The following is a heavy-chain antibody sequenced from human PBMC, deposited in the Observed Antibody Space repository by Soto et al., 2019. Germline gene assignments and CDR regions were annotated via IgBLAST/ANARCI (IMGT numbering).Heavy chain of an antibody. CDR3: AGRTYGSGSYYPYYYYYYGMDV. V-gene: IGHV4-31*03. CDR2: IYYSGST. J-gene: IGHJ6*02. CDR1: GGSISSGGYY. Sequence: PSETLSLTCTVSGGSISSGGYYWSWIRQHPGKGLEWIGYIYYSGSTYYNPSLKSRVTISVDTSKNQFSLKLSSVTAADTAVYYCAGRTYGSGSYYPYYYYYYGMDVWGQGTTVTVSS. D-gene: IGHD3-10*01.